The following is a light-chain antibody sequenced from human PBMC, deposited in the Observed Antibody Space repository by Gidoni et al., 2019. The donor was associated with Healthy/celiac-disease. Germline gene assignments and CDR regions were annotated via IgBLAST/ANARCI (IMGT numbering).Light chain of an antibody. CDR3: QQYGSSPWT. V-gene: IGKV3-20*01. J-gene: IGKJ1*01. Sequence: ELAFKQSRGTLSLSPGERATLSCRASQSVSSSYLAWYQQKPGQTPRLLIYGASSSANSIPNRSSGSGSRTDFTLTISRLEPEDFAVYYYQQYGSSPWTFGQGTKVEIK. CDR2: GAS. CDR1: QSVSSSY.